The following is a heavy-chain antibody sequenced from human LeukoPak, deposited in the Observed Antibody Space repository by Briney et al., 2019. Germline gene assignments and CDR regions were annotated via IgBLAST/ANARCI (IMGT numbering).Heavy chain of an antibody. Sequence: ASVKVSCKASGYTFTSYDINWVRQATGQGLEWMGWMNPNSGNTGYAQKFQGRVTMTRNTSISTAYMELSSLRSEDTAVYYCARRRGIAAAGGNWFDPWGQGTLVTVSS. J-gene: IGHJ5*02. CDR3: ARRRGIAAAGGNWFDP. CDR1: GYTFTSYD. V-gene: IGHV1-8*01. CDR2: MNPNSGNT. D-gene: IGHD6-13*01.